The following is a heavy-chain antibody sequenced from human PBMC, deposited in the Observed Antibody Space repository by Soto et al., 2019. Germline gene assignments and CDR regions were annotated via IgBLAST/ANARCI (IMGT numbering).Heavy chain of an antibody. D-gene: IGHD2-15*01. J-gene: IGHJ6*03. CDR1: GGSISSYY. CDR2: IYYSGST. Sequence: SETLSLTCTVSGGSISSYYWSWIRQHTGKGLEWIGYIYYSGSTNYNPSLKSRVTISVDTSKNQFSLKLSSVTAADTAVYYCARVYCSGGSCYSGDYYYMDVWGKGTTVTVSS. V-gene: IGHV4-59*01. CDR3: ARVYCSGGSCYSGDYYYMDV.